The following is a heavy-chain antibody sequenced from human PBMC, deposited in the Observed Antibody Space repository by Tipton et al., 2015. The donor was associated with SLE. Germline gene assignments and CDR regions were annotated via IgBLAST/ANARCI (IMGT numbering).Heavy chain of an antibody. Sequence: TLSLTCAVSGGSIRSSNWWSWVRQPPGKGLEWIGEIHHSGSTNSNPSLKSRVTISVDKSKNQFSLKLSSVTAADTAVYYCAGGFYYGSGTFSDFEYWGQGTLATVSS. V-gene: IGHV4-4*02. CDR2: IHHSGST. J-gene: IGHJ4*02. CDR3: AGGFYYGSGTFSDFEY. CDR1: GGSIRSSNW. D-gene: IGHD3-10*01.